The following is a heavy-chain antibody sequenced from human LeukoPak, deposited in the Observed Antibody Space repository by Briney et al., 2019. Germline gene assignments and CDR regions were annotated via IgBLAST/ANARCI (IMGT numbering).Heavy chain of an antibody. D-gene: IGHD2-8*02. CDR1: GYTFTGYY. V-gene: IGHV1-2*02. Sequence: ASVKVSCKASGYTFTGYYMHWVRQAPGQGLEWMGWINPNSGGTNYAQKFQGRVTMTRDTSISTAYMELSRLRSDDSAVYYCASTGGGSSQYDAFDIWGQGTMVTVSS. CDR2: INPNSGGT. CDR3: ASTGGGSSQYDAFDI. J-gene: IGHJ3*02.